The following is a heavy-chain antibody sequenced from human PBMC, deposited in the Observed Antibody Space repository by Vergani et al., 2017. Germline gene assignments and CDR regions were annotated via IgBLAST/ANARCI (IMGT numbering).Heavy chain of an antibody. D-gene: IGHD5-12*01. CDR3: TRQPQEGASGPPSVPT. CDR1: GYSIRNGYY. Sequence: QVRLEESGPGLVEPSETLSLTCAVSGYSIRNGYYWGWIRQPPGKGLEWIGSIYHSGSTHYNPSLKSRVTISVDTSKNDFSLKVTSVTAADTAVYYCTRQPQEGASGPPSVPTWGQG. CDR2: IYHSGST. V-gene: IGHV4-38-2*01. J-gene: IGHJ4*02.